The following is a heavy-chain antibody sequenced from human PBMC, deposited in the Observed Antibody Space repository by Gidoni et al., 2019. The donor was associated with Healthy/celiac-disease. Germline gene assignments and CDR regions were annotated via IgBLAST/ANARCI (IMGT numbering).Heavy chain of an antibody. V-gene: IGHV3-9*01. CDR2: MSWNSGSI. Sequence: DVQLVESGGGLVQPGRSLRLSCAASGFTLDDYAMHWVRQAPGKGLEWVSGMSWNSGSIGYADSVNGRFTISRDNAKNSLYLQMNSLRAEDTALYYCAKVWGPGAAVVFDYWGQGTLVTVSS. J-gene: IGHJ4*02. D-gene: IGHD6-13*01. CDR3: AKVWGPGAAVVFDY. CDR1: GFTLDDYA.